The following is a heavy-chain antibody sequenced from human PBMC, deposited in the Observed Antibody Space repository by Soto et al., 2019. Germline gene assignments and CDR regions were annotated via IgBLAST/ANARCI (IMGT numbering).Heavy chain of an antibody. CDR3: ARAGFGHGLDV. D-gene: IGHD3-16*01. Sequence: EVQLVESGGGLVQPGGSLRLSCAGSGFTLSDHYIDWVRQAPGKGLEWVGRSRDKAQGYSITYAASVKGRFTTSRDESKNSVYLQMNSLKIEDTAVYYCARAGFGHGLDVWGQGTTVTVS. V-gene: IGHV3-72*01. J-gene: IGHJ6*02. CDR1: GFTLSDHY. CDR2: SRDKAQGYSI.